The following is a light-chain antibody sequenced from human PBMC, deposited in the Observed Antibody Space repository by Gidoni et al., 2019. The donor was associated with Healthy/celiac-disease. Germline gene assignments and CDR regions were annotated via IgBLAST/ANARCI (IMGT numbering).Light chain of an antibody. Sequence: SSELTPAPAVSVAVGQTVRITCQGDTLRSYYASWYQQKPGPAPVLVIYGKNNRPSGIPDRFSCSSSGNTASLTITGAQEEDEADYDCNSRDSSGNHVVFGGGTKLTVL. CDR3: NSRDSSGNHVV. CDR2: GKN. J-gene: IGLJ2*01. CDR1: TLRSYY. V-gene: IGLV3-19*01.